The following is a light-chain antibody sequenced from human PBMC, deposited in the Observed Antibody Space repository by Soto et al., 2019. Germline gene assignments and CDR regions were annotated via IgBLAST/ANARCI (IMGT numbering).Light chain of an antibody. CDR1: QSVSSSY. CDR2: GAS. V-gene: IGKV3-20*01. J-gene: IGKJ1*01. CDR3: QQYGSSPWT. Sequence: EIVLTQSPGTLSLSPGERATLSCRASQSVSSSYLDWYQQKPGQAPRPLIYGASSRAIGIQDRFSGSGSGTDFTLTISRLEPEDFAVYYWQQYGSSPWTFGQGTKVEIK.